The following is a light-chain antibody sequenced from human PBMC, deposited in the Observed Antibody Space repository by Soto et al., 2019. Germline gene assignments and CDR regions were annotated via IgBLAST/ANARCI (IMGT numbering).Light chain of an antibody. CDR1: SSNIGNNY. CDR2: DNN. Sequence: QSVVTQPPSVSAAPGQKGTISCSGSSSNIGNNYVSWYQQLPGTAPKLLIYDNNKRPSGIPDRFSGSKSGTSATLGITGLQTGDEADYYCGTWDSSLSAVVFGGGTKVTVL. CDR3: GTWDSSLSAVV. J-gene: IGLJ2*01. V-gene: IGLV1-51*01.